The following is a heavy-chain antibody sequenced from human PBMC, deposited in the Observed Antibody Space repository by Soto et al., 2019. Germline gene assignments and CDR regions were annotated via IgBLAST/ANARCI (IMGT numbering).Heavy chain of an antibody. D-gene: IGHD1-20*01. V-gene: IGHV3-21*01. Sequence: PGGSLSLSCAASGFTFSSYSMHWVRQAPGKGLEWVSSITPSSYYIDYGDSVKGRFTISRDNAKNSLYLQLNSLRAEDTAVYYCAGDLVTGQDYGMDVWGQGTTVTVSS. CDR1: GFTFSSYS. J-gene: IGHJ6*02. CDR2: ITPSSYYI. CDR3: AGDLVTGQDYGMDV.